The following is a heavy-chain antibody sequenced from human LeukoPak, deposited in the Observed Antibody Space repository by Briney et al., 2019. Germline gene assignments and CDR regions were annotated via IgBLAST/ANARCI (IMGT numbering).Heavy chain of an antibody. CDR1: GGSFSGYY. V-gene: IGHV4-34*01. CDR3: ARGGLNYYDSSGYFPPYFDY. J-gene: IGHJ4*02. D-gene: IGHD3-22*01. CDR2: INHSGST. Sequence: SETLSLTCAVYGGSFSGYYWSWIRQPPGKGPEWIGEINHSGSTNYNPSLKSRVTISVDTSKNQFSLKLSSVTAADTAVYYCARGGLNYYDSSGYFPPYFDYWGQGTLVTVSS.